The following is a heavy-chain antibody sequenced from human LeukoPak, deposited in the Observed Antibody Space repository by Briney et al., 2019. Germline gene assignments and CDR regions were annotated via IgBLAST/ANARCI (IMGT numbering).Heavy chain of an antibody. V-gene: IGHV4-59*01. CDR1: GGSISSYY. J-gene: IGHJ5*02. Sequence: PSETLSLTCTVSGGSISSYYWSWIRQPPGKGLGWIGYIYYSGSTNYNPSLKSRVTISVDTSKNQFSLKLSSVTAADTAVYYCARVRAGAYYDFWSGPTGFDPWGQGTLVTVSS. D-gene: IGHD3-3*01. CDR3: ARVRAGAYYDFWSGPTGFDP. CDR2: IYYSGST.